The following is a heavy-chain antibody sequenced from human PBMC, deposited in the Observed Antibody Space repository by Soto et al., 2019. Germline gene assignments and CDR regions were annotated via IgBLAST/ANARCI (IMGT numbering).Heavy chain of an antibody. CDR1: GFIFSIHN. D-gene: IGHD3-9*01. Sequence: GGSLRLSCAASGFIFSIHNMNWVRHAPGKGLEWVSSITGSSSYIFYADSVKGRFTISRDNAKNTVYLQVNSLRAEDTGVYYCARLVASETGYGMDVWGQGTTVTVSS. V-gene: IGHV3-21*06. CDR3: ARLVASETGYGMDV. J-gene: IGHJ6*02. CDR2: ITGSSSYI.